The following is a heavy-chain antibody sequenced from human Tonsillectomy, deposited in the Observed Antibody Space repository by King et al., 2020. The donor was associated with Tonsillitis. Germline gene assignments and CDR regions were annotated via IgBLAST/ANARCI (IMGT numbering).Heavy chain of an antibody. Sequence: QLVQSGAEVKKPGASVKVSCKASGDTFSSYGISWVRQAPGQGLAWMGWISVYNGNTNYAQKLQDRVTMTTDTSTSTAYMELRSLRSDDTAVYYCASSYYDTSGYYYFQHWGQGTLVTVSS. CDR3: ASSYYDTSGYYYFQH. J-gene: IGHJ1*01. CDR2: ISVYNGNT. CDR1: GDTFSSYG. V-gene: IGHV1-18*01. D-gene: IGHD3-22*01.